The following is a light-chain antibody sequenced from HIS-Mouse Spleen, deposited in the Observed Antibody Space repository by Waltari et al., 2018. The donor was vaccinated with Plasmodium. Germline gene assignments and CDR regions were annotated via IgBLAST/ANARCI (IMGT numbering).Light chain of an antibody. Sequence: QSVLTQPPSASGTPGQRVTISCSGGSSNIGSNTVNWYQQLPGTAPKLLIYSNKQRPSGVPDRLSGSKSGTSASLAISGLQSEDEADYYWAAWDDSLNGPVFGGGTKLTVL. J-gene: IGLJ2*01. CDR3: AAWDDSLNGPV. CDR1: SSNIGSNT. V-gene: IGLV1-44*01. CDR2: SNK.